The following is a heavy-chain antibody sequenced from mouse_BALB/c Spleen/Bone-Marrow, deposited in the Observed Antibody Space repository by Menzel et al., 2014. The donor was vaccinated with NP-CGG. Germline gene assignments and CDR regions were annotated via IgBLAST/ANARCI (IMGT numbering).Heavy chain of an antibody. V-gene: IGHV1S81*02. CDR2: INPSDGRT. CDR1: GYTFTTYW. CDR3: ARRDSSGYLFDY. Sequence: QVQLQQSGAELVRPGASVKLSCKASGYTFTTYWMHWVKQRPGQGLEWIGEINPSDGRTNYSEKFKSKATLTVDKSSNTAYMQLSSLTSEDSAVYYCARRDSSGYLFDYWGQGTTLPVSS. J-gene: IGHJ2*01. D-gene: IGHD3-2*01.